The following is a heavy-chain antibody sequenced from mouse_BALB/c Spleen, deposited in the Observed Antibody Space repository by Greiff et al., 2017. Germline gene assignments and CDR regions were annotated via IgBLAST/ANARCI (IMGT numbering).Heavy chain of an antibody. J-gene: IGHJ2*01. Sequence: QVQPQQPGAELVKPGASVKMFRKASGFTFTSYLMHWVKPTPGKGLGWNGAIYPGNGDTSYKQKFKGKAKLTSDKSSSTAYMQLSSLTSEGSAVYYYANSPYYGYVFDYWGQSTTLTVSS. CDR1: GFTFTSYL. V-gene: IGHV1-12*01. D-gene: IGHD1-2*01. CDR3: ANSPYYGYVFDY. CDR2: IYPGNGDT.